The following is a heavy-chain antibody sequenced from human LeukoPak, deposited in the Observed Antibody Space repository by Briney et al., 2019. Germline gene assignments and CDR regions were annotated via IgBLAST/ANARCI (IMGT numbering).Heavy chain of an antibody. J-gene: IGHJ5*02. D-gene: IGHD3-22*01. Sequence: GGSLRLSCAASGFTFSAYAISWVRQAPGKGLEWVSAISGSGGITYYADSVKGRLTISRGNSKNTLYLQMNSLRAEDTAVYYCAKHDPRRVVITNWFDPWGQGTLVTVST. CDR1: GFTFSAYA. CDR3: AKHDPRRVVITNWFDP. CDR2: ISGSGGIT. V-gene: IGHV3-23*01.